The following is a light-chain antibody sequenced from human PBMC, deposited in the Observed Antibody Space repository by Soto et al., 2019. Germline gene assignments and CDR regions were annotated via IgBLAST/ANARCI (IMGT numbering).Light chain of an antibody. Sequence: QSVLTQPPSVSGAPGQRVTISCTGSSSNIGAHYDVHWYQQLPGTAPKLLIYGNSNRPSGVPDRFSGSKSGTSASLAITGLQAEDAADYYCQSYDNSLSAYLFGKGTKVTV. CDR3: QSYDNSLSAYL. CDR1: SSNIGAHYD. V-gene: IGLV1-40*01. J-gene: IGLJ1*01. CDR2: GNS.